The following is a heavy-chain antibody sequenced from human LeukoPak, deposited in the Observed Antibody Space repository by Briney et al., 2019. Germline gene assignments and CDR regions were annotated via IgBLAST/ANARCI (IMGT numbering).Heavy chain of an antibody. J-gene: IGHJ6*03. CDR3: AKNDGNLPYYYYYMDV. Sequence: GGTLRLSCAASGFTFSNYGMNWVRQAPGKGLEWVSAISGSGGSTYYADSVKARFTISRDNSKITLYLQMNSLRAEGTAVYYCAKNDGNLPYYYYYMDVWGKGTTVTVPS. CDR1: GFTFSNYG. CDR2: ISGSGGST. V-gene: IGHV3-23*01. D-gene: IGHD1-1*01.